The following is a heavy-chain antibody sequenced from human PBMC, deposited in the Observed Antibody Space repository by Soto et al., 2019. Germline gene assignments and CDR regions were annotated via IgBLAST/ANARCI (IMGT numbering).Heavy chain of an antibody. CDR3: ARINSGWYNYYYYYMDV. CDR1: GFSLSNARMG. CDR2: IFSNDEK. Sequence: QVTLKESGPVLVKPTEPLTLTCTVSGFSLSNARMGVSWIRQPPGKALEWLAHIFSNDEKSYSTSLKSRLTIFNDTSKSQVVLTMTNMNPVDTATYYGARINSGWYNYYYYYMDVWGKGTTVTVSS. V-gene: IGHV2-26*01. D-gene: IGHD6-19*01. J-gene: IGHJ6*03.